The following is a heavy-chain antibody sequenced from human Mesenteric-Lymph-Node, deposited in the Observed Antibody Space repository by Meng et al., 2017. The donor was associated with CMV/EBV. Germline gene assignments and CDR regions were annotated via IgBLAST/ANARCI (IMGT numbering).Heavy chain of an antibody. CDR3: ARDGSGYYYSDPDY. CDR2: ISSSSSYI. D-gene: IGHD3-22*01. CDR1: GFTLSSYL. Sequence: GESLKISCAASGFTLSSYLMHWVRQTPGKGLEWVSSISSSSSYIYYADSVKGRFTISRDNAKNSLYLQMNSLRAEDTAVYYCARDGSGYYYSDPDYWGQGTLVTVS. V-gene: IGHV3-21*01. J-gene: IGHJ4*02.